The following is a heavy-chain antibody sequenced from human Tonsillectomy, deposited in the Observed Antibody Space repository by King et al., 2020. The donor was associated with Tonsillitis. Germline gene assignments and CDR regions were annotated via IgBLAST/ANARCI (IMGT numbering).Heavy chain of an antibody. D-gene: IGHD3-10*01. V-gene: IGHV5-10-1*01. CDR2: IDPSDSYT. CDR1: GYSFTSYW. Sequence: QLVQSGAEVKKPGESLRISCKGSGYSFTSYWISWVRQMPGKGLEWMGRIDPSDSYTNYSPSFQGHVTISSDKSISTAYLQWSSLKASDTAMYYCAVFYGSGSYSLYYFDYWGQGTLVTVSS. J-gene: IGHJ4*02. CDR3: AVFYGSGSYSLYYFDY.